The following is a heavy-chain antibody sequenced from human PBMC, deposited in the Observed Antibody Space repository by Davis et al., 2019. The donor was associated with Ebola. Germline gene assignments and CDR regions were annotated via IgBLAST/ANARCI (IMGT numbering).Heavy chain of an antibody. Sequence: GESLKISCAASGFSFSSYSFNWVRQAPGKGLEWISFVSTSRTTVYYADSVKGRFTISRDNAKNSLYLQMNSLRAEDTAVYYCAKVYNDFWNGFRTYYDYHMDVWGQGTTVTVSS. CDR2: VSTSRTTV. CDR1: GFSFSSYS. V-gene: IGHV3-48*01. D-gene: IGHD3-3*01. J-gene: IGHJ6*03. CDR3: AKVYNDFWNGFRTYYDYHMDV.